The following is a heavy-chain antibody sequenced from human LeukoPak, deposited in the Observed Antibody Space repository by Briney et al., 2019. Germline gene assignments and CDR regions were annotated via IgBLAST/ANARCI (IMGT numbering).Heavy chain of an antibody. CDR2: ISYDESNK. J-gene: IGHJ4*02. CDR1: GFTFSSYG. Sequence: GGSLRLSCAASGFTFSSYGVHWVRQAPGKGLEWLAVISYDESNKYYADSVKGRFTISRDNSKNTLYLQMNSLRGEDTAVYYCAGREYWGQGTLVTVTS. CDR3: AGREY. V-gene: IGHV3-30*03.